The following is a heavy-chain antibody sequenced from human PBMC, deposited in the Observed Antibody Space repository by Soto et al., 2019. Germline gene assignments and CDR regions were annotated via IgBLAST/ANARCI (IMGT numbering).Heavy chain of an antibody. D-gene: IGHD3-16*01. CDR3: ANAYGSANYYYYGMDV. J-gene: IGHJ6*02. Sequence: PGGSLRLSCAASGFTFSSYGMHWVRQAPGKGLEWVAVISYDGSNKYYADSVKGRFTISRDNSKNTLYLQMNSLRAEDTAVYYCANAYGSANYYYYGMDVWGQGTTVTV. V-gene: IGHV3-30*18. CDR2: ISYDGSNK. CDR1: GFTFSSYG.